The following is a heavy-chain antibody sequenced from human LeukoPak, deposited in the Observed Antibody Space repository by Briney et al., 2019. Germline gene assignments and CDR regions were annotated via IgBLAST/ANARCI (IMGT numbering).Heavy chain of an antibody. CDR3: ARDLIGAMVPFDY. J-gene: IGHJ4*02. Sequence: APVKVSCKASGYTFTSYYMHWVRQAPGQGLEWMGLINPSGGSTSYAQKFQGRVTMTRDTSTSTVYMELSSLRSEDTAVYYCARDLIGAMVPFDYWGQGTLVTVSS. V-gene: IGHV1-46*01. D-gene: IGHD5-18*01. CDR1: GYTFTSYY. CDR2: INPSGGST.